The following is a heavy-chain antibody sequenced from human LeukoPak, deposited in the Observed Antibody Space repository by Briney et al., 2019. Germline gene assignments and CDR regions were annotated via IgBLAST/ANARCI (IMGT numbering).Heavy chain of an antibody. CDR3: AKAVKLDFNDAFDI. CDR1: GGSISSYY. V-gene: IGHV4-59*01. Sequence: PSETLSLTCTVSGGSISSYYWSWIRQPPGKGLEWIGYIYYSGSTNYNPSLKSRVTISVDTPKNQFSLKLSSVTAADTAVYYCAKAVKLDFNDAFDIWGQGTMVTVSS. CDR2: IYYSGST. D-gene: IGHD3/OR15-3a*01. J-gene: IGHJ3*02.